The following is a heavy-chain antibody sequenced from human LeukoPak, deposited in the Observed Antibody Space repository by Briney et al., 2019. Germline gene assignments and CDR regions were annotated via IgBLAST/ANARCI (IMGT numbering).Heavy chain of an antibody. J-gene: IGHJ4*02. CDR1: GGSISSSSYY. CDR2: IYYSGST. CDR3: ARVYCSDGSCFFDY. V-gene: IGHV4-31*03. Sequence: SETLSLTCTVSGGSISSSSYYWSWIRQHPGKGLECIGYIYYSGSTYYNPSLKSRVTISVDTSKNQFSLKLSSVTAADTALYYCARVYCSDGSCFFDYWGQGTLVTVSS. D-gene: IGHD2-15*01.